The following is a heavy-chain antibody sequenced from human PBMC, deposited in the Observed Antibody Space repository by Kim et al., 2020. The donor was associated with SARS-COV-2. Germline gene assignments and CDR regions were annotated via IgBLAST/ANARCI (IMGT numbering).Heavy chain of an antibody. CDR2: IYYSGST. CDR1: TGSVSSGGYY. J-gene: IGHJ4*02. Sequence: SETLSLTCTVSTGSVSSGGYYWSRLRQPPGKGLEWIGYIYYSGSTNYNPSLKSRVTVSLDTSKNQFSLKLSSVTAADTAVYYCAGAPAWNDVVDYWGQGT. V-gene: IGHV4-61*08. D-gene: IGHD1-1*01. CDR3: AGAPAWNDVVDY.